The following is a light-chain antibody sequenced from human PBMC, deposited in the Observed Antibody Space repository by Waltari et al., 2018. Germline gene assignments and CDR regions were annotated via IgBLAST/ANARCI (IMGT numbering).Light chain of an antibody. CDR1: QHLLFTDHKNY. V-gene: IGKV4-1*01. CDR2: WAS. J-gene: IGKJ2*01. CDR3: QQYYKTPYT. Sequence: TQSPASLAVSRGDTPTIRCQSSQHLLFTDHKNYVGGYQQKPGQPPKLLIYWASAREAGVPDRFSGSGSGTDFTLTISSLQAEDVAVYYCQQYYKTPYTFGQGTKVEIK.